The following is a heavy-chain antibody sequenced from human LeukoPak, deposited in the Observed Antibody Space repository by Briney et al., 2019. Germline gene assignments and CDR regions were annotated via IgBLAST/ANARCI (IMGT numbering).Heavy chain of an antibody. J-gene: IGHJ6*02. V-gene: IGHV3-30*03. CDR2: ISYDGSNK. CDR1: GFTFSSYG. D-gene: IGHD1-7*01. CDR3: ARDRNYGYYDGMDV. Sequence: PGGSLRLSYAASGFTFSSYGMHGVRQAPGKGLEGVAVISYDGSNKYYADSVKGRFTISRDNSKNTLYLQMNSLRAEDTAVYYCARDRNYGYYDGMDVWGQGTTVSVSS.